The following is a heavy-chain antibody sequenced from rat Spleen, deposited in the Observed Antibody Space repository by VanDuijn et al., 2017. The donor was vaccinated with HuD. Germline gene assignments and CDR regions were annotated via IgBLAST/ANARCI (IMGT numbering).Heavy chain of an antibody. CDR1: GFTFSSFA. J-gene: IGHJ4*01. Sequence: EVQLVESGGGLVQPGRSMKLSCAASGFTFSSFAMTWVRQAPTKGLEWVASITYDGGNTYYRDSVKGRFTISRDNAKSSLFLQMDSLRSEDTSTYYCAKAIMYTTDYYYGVMDAWGQGASVTVSS. CDR3: AKAIMYTTDYYYGVMDA. CDR2: ITYDGGNT. V-gene: IGHV5-25*01. D-gene: IGHD1-6*01.